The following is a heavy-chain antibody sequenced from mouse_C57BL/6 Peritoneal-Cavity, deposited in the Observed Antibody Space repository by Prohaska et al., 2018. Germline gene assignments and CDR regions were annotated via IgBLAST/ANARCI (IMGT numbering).Heavy chain of an antibody. J-gene: IGHJ1*03. CDR3: ARYGSNWYFDV. V-gene: IGHV1-18*01. CDR2: INPNNGGT. Sequence: QSHGKSLEWIGDINPNNGGTIYNQKFKGKATLTVDKYSSTAYMELRSLTSEDTAVYYCARYGSNWYFDVWGTGTTVTVSS. D-gene: IGHD1-1*01.